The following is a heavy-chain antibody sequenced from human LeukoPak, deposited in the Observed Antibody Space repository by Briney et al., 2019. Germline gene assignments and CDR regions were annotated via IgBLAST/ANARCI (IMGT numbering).Heavy chain of an antibody. CDR3: ARARPDTAMAIDY. V-gene: IGHV4-59*01. D-gene: IGHD5-18*01. J-gene: IGHJ4*02. Sequence: SETLSLTCTVSGGSISSYYWSWVRQPPGKGLEWIGNISNSGSTKYNPSLKSRVTVSVDTSKNQFSLKLSSLTAADTAVYYCARARPDTAMAIDYWGQGTLVTVSS. CDR1: GGSISSYY. CDR2: ISNSGST.